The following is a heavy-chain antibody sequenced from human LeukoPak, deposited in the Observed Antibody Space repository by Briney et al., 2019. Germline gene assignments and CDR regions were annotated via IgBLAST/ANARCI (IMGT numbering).Heavy chain of an antibody. D-gene: IGHD2-15*01. CDR1: GFTFSSYA. CDR3: AKAGAVVVVAAKYFDY. Sequence: GGSLRLSCAASGFTFSSYAMSWVRQAPGKGLEWVSRISGSGGSTYYADSVKGRFTISRDNSKNTLYLQMNSLRAEDTAVYYCAKAGAVVVVAAKYFDYWGQGTLVTVSS. V-gene: IGHV3-23*01. CDR2: ISGSGGST. J-gene: IGHJ4*02.